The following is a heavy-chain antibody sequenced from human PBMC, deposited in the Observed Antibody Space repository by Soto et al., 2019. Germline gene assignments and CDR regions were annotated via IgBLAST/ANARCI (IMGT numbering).Heavy chain of an antibody. D-gene: IGHD3-9*01. V-gene: IGHV3-66*01. Sequence: PGGSLRLSCAASGFTVSSNYMIWVRQAPGKGLEWVSVIYSGGSTYYADSVKGRFTISRDNSKNTLYLQMSSLRAEDTAVYYCARVSDILTGYYLAPPDAFDIWGQGTMVTVS. CDR2: IYSGGST. CDR1: GFTVSSNY. J-gene: IGHJ3*02. CDR3: ARVSDILTGYYLAPPDAFDI.